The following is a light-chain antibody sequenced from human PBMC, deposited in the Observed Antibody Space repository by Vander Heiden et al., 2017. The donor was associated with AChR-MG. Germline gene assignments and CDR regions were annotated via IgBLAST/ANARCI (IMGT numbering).Light chain of an antibody. Sequence: DIQMTQSPSSLSASVGDTVTITCRTSQNINSYLNWYQQKPGKAPKLLIFAASTLQSGVPSRFSGSGSGTHFTLTITSLQPEDFATYYCQQGYRAPSAFGQGTKLDIK. V-gene: IGKV1-39*01. CDR1: QNINSY. CDR3: QQGYRAPSA. CDR2: AAS. J-gene: IGKJ2*01.